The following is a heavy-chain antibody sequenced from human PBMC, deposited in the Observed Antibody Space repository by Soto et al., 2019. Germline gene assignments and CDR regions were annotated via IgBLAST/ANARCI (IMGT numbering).Heavy chain of an antibody. Sequence: FTFRYYWMHWVRQAPGMGLVWVSRIHSDGSSTTYADSVKGRFTISRDNARNTLYLQMNSLRAEDTAVYYCARGDRGAFDLWGQGTVVTVSS. CDR2: IHSDGSST. CDR3: ARGDRGAFDL. CDR1: FTFRYYW. V-gene: IGHV3-74*01. D-gene: IGHD1-26*01. J-gene: IGHJ3*01.